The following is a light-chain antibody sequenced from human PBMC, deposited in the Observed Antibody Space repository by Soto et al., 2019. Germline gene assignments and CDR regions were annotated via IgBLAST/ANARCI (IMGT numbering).Light chain of an antibody. J-gene: IGKJ4*01. CDR2: DAS. CDR3: QLLSSYPLT. Sequence: ENGVTQSAGTLSLSPGERATLSCRASQSVSSNLAWYQQKPGQAPRLLIYDASSRATGIPDRFSGGGPGTDFTLTISRLEPEDCAVDYCQLLSSYPLTFGGGTKVDI. V-gene: IGKV3-20*01. CDR1: QSVSSN.